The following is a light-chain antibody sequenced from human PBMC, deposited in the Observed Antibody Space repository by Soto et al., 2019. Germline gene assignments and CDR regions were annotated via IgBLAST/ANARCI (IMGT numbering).Light chain of an antibody. J-gene: IGKJ4*01. CDR1: HNLNTY. Sequence: EIVLTQSPATLSLSPGEKATLSCRASHNLNTYLAWYQQKPGQSPSLLIYDGSNRANDIPARFSGSGSETEFTLTISSLEPEDFAVYYGQQRAVWPLTFGGGTKVVI. CDR3: QQRAVWPLT. CDR2: DGS. V-gene: IGKV3-11*01.